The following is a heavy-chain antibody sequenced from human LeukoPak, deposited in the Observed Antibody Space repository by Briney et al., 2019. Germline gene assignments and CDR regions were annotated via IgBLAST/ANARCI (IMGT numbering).Heavy chain of an antibody. Sequence: GESLKISCKGSGYSFTSYWIGWVRQMLGKGLEWMGIIYPGDSDTRYSPSFQGQVTISADKSISTAYLQWSSLKASDTAMYYCARLHYYDILTGYYFDYWGQGTLVTASP. D-gene: IGHD3-9*01. J-gene: IGHJ4*02. V-gene: IGHV5-51*01. CDR1: GYSFTSYW. CDR3: ARLHYYDILTGYYFDY. CDR2: IYPGDSDT.